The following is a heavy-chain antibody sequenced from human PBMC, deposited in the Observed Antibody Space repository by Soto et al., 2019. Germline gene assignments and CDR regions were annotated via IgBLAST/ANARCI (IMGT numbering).Heavy chain of an antibody. CDR3: AKDKSIVVVPAATNWFDP. D-gene: IGHD2-2*01. CDR2: ISYDGSNK. V-gene: IGHV3-30*18. Sequence: GGSLRLSCAASGFTFSSYVMHWGRQAPGKGLGWVAVISYDGSNKYYADSVKGRFTISRDNSKNTLYLQMNSLRAEDTAVYYCAKDKSIVVVPAATNWFDPWGQGTLVTVSS. CDR1: GFTFSSYV. J-gene: IGHJ5*02.